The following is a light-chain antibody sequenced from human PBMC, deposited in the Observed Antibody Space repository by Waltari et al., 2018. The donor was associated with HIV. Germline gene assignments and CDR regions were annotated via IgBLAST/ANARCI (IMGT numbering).Light chain of an antibody. J-gene: IGLJ2*01. CDR2: GNS. CDR3: QSYDSNLSGV. Sequence: QSVLTQPPSVSGAPGQRVTISCTGSSSNIGAGYDVPWYQQFPGTAPKLLIYGNSNRPSGLPDRFSGSKSGTSASLAITGLQAEDEADYYCQSYDSNLSGVFGGGTKLTVL. CDR1: SSNIGAGYD. V-gene: IGLV1-40*01.